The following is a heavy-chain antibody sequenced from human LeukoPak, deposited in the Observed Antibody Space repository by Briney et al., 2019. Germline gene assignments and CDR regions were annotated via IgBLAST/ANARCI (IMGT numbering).Heavy chain of an antibody. CDR2: IYYSGST. CDR1: GGSISSYY. Sequence: SETLSLTCTVSGGSISSYYWTWIRQPPGKGLEWIGYIYYSGSTNYNPSLKSRLTISLDTSKNQFSLKLSSVTAADTDVYYCARYSSSSSALDYWGQGTLVTVSS. CDR3: ARYSSSSSALDY. D-gene: IGHD6-6*01. V-gene: IGHV4-59*08. J-gene: IGHJ4*02.